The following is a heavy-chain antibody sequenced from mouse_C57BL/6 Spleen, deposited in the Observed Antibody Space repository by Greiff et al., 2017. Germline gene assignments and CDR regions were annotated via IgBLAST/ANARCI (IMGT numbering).Heavy chain of an antibody. V-gene: IGHV1-26*01. Sequence: EVQLQQSGPELVKPGASVKISCKASGYTFTDYYMNWVKQSHGKSLEWIGDINPNNGGTSYNQQFKGKATLTVDKSSSTAYMALRSLTSEDSAVYYCARSSNWTVFAYWGQGTLVTVSA. CDR3: ARSSNWTVFAY. CDR2: INPNNGGT. D-gene: IGHD4-1*01. J-gene: IGHJ3*01. CDR1: GYTFTDYY.